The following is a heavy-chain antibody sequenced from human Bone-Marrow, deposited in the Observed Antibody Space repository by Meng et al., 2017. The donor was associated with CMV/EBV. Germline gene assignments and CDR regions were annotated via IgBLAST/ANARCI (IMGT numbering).Heavy chain of an antibody. Sequence: GESLKISCAASGFTFTTHTMTWVRQAPGKGLEWVAVISYDGSNRYYADSVKGRFTISRDNSKNTLYLQMNSLRAEDTAVYYCARGEDGGSYYYFGVIRYYFDYWGQGTLVTVSS. CDR3: ARGEDGGSYYYFGVIRYYFDY. J-gene: IGHJ4*02. V-gene: IGHV3-30-3*01. CDR2: ISYDGSNR. D-gene: IGHD1-26*01. CDR1: GFTFTTHT.